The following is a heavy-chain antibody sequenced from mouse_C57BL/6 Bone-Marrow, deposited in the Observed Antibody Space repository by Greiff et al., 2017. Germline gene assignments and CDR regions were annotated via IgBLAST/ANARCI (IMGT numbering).Heavy chain of an antibody. CDR1: GYTFTDYY. CDR2: INPNNGGT. D-gene: IGHD1-1*01. CDR3: ARDYYGTDWYFDV. V-gene: IGHV1-26*01. J-gene: IGHJ1*03. Sequence: VQLQQSGPELVKPGASVKISCKASGYTFTDYYMNWVKQSHGKSLEWIGDINPNNGGTSYNQKFKGKATLTVDKSSSTAYMELRSLTSEDSAFYYGARDYYGTDWYFDVWGTGTTVTVSS.